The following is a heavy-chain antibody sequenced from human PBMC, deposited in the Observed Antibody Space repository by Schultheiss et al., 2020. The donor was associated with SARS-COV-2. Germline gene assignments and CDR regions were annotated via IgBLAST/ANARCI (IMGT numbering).Heavy chain of an antibody. CDR1: GFTFSSYW. V-gene: IGHV3-23*01. Sequence: GGSLRLSCAASGFTFSSYWMSWVRQAPGGGLEWVSAISDSDDNTYYADSAKGRFTISRDNSKNTLYLQMNSLRAEDTAVYYCAKGGWLEYWGQGTLVTVSS. D-gene: IGHD3-9*01. J-gene: IGHJ4*02. CDR3: AKGGWLEY. CDR2: ISDSDDNT.